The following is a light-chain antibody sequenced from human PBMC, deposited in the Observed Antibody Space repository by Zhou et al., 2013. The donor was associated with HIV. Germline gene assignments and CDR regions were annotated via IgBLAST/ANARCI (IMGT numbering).Light chain of an antibody. V-gene: IGKV1-39*01. CDR2: AAS. CDR3: QQSYSNPWT. Sequence: DIQMTQSPSSLSASVGDRVTITCRASQSISTYLNWYQQKPGKAPKLLIYAASSLQSGVPSRFSGSGSGTDFTLTISSLQPEDFATYYCQQSYSNPWTFGQGTNVDIK. J-gene: IGKJ1*01. CDR1: QSISTY.